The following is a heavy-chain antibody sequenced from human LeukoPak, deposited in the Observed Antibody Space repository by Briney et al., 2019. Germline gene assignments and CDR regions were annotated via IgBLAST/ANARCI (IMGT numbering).Heavy chain of an antibody. Sequence: ASVKVSCKASGYTFAGYYMHWVRQAPGQGLEWMGWINPNSGGTNYAQKFQGRVTMTRDTSTSTAYMELSRLRSDDTAVYYCARDQGTLLRYFDWPSNWFDPWGQGTLVTVSS. CDR3: ARDQGTLLRYFDWPSNWFDP. D-gene: IGHD3-9*01. V-gene: IGHV1-2*02. J-gene: IGHJ5*02. CDR2: INPNSGGT. CDR1: GYTFAGYY.